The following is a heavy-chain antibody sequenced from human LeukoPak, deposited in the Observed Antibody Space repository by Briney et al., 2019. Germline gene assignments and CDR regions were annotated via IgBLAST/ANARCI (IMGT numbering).Heavy chain of an antibody. CDR1: GFTFSSYW. CDR2: INSDGSST. CDR3: RAPGPAFDI. D-gene: IGHD3-10*01. V-gene: IGHV3-74*01. J-gene: IGHJ3*02. Sequence: GGSLRLSCAASGFTFSSYWMHWVRQAPGKGLVWVSRINSDGSSTSYADSVKGRFTISRDNSKNTLYLQMNSLRAEDTAVYYARAPGPAFDIWGQGTMVTVSS.